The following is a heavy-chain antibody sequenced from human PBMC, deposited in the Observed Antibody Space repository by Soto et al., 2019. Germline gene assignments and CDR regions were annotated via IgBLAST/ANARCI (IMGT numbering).Heavy chain of an antibody. CDR2: VSGDNGHT. D-gene: IGHD2-15*01. J-gene: IGHJ5*02. V-gene: IGHV1-18*01. CDR3: ARALGYCRSGTCYREWFEP. Sequence: QVQLVQSGAEVKKPGASVKVSCKASGYTFTTHGISWVRQAPGQGLEWMGWVSGDNGHTNYAQSLQGRVTMTTDTSTNTAYMELRSLRADDTAVYYCARALGYCRSGTCYREWFEPCGQGPRVTVSS. CDR1: GYTFTTHG.